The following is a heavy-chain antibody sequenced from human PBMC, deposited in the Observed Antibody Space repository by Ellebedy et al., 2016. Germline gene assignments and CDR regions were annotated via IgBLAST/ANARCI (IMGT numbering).Heavy chain of an antibody. CDR3: ASRPNWYFDL. V-gene: IGHV4-39*01. CDR1: GGFVRSSSYY. CDR2: MYYRGST. J-gene: IGHJ2*01. Sequence: GSLRLXXTVSGGFVRSSSYYWDWIRQPPGKGLEWIGSMYYRGSTNYNPSLKSRVTISVDTSKNQFSLKLTSVTAADTAVYYCASRPNWYFDLWGRGTLVTVSS.